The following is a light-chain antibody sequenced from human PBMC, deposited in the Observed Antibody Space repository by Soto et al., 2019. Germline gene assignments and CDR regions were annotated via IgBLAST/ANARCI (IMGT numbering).Light chain of an antibody. CDR3: QQYDNSPWT. V-gene: IGKV3-20*01. Sequence: EIVLTQSPGTLSLSPGEGATLSCRASQSVSSSYLAWYQQKPGQAPRLLIYGASSRATGIPDRFGGGGSGTDFTLTISRLEPEDFAVYYCQQYDNSPWTFGQGTKVEIK. J-gene: IGKJ1*01. CDR2: GAS. CDR1: QSVSSSY.